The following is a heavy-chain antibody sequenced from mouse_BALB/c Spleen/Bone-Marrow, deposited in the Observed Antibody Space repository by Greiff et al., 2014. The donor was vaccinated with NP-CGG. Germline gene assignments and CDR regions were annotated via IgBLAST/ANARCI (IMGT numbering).Heavy chain of an antibody. Sequence: EVKLMESGGGLVQPGGSRKLSCAASGFTFSTFGMHWVRQAPEKGLEWVAYISSGSTAIFYADTLKGRSTISRDNPENTLFLQMTSLRSEDTAMYYCARGGNWDDFDVWGAGTTVTVSS. V-gene: IGHV5-17*02. CDR3: ARGGNWDDFDV. CDR2: ISSGSTAI. J-gene: IGHJ1*01. D-gene: IGHD4-1*01. CDR1: GFTFSTFG.